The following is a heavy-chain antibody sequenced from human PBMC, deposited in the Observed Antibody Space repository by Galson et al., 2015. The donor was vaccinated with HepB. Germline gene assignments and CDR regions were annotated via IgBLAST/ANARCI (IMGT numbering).Heavy chain of an antibody. CDR3: ATGVDSSGWYFYY. V-gene: IGHV1-24*01. CDR2: FDPGDGET. J-gene: IGHJ4*02. D-gene: IGHD6-19*01. Sequence: APGKGLEWMGGFDPGDGETIYAQKFQGRVTMTEDTSTDTAYMELSSLRSEDTAVYYRATGVDSSGWYFYYWGQGTLVTVSS.